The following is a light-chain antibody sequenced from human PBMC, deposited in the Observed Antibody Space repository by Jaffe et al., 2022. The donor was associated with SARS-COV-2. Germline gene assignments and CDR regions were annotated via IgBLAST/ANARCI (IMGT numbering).Light chain of an antibody. Sequence: IQMTQSPASLGASVGDRVTITCRAGEDISNYLNWYQQKPGKAPKLLVYAATSLQSGAPSRFSGSGSGTDFTLTISSLQAEDFATYYCQQSYSTLWTFGQGTKVDI. J-gene: IGKJ1*01. V-gene: IGKV1-39*01. CDR3: QQSYSTLWT. CDR1: EDISNY. CDR2: AAT.